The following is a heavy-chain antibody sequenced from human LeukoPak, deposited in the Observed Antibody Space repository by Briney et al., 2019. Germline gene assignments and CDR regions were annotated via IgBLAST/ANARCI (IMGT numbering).Heavy chain of an antibody. V-gene: IGHV3-74*03. CDR1: GFTFNTAW. Sequence: GGSLRLSCAASGFTFNTAWMHWVRQAPGKGLVWVSRIYSDGSATTYAEFVKGRFTISRDNAKNTLYLQMNSLRIEDTAVYYCATDSGHSFSYWGQGTKVTVS. J-gene: IGHJ3*01. D-gene: IGHD3-16*01. CDR3: ATDSGHSFSY. CDR2: IYSDGSAT.